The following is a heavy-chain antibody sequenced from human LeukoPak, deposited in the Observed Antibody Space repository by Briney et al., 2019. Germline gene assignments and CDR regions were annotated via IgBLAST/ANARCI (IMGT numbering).Heavy chain of an antibody. CDR2: IYYTGKT. Sequence: SETLSLTCTVSGGSISSSSYYWGWIRQPPGKGLEWIGSIYYTGKTDYNPSFKSRVTMSVDTSKNQLSLKLHFLTAADTAVYYCARWDCSSGTCYYLDYWGQGTLVIVSS. CDR1: GGSISSSSYY. J-gene: IGHJ4*02. D-gene: IGHD2-15*01. CDR3: ARWDCSSGTCYYLDY. V-gene: IGHV4-39*07.